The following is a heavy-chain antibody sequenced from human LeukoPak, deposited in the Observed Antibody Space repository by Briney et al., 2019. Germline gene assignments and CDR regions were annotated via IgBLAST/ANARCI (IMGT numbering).Heavy chain of an antibody. CDR1: GYTFTSYD. D-gene: IGHD3-22*01. Sequence: ASVKASCKASGYTFTSYDINWVRQATGQGLEWMGWMNPNSGNTGYAQKFQGRVTMTRNTSISTAYMELSSLRSEDTAVYYCARGYPYYYDSSGYYGPDYWGQGTLVTVSS. CDR2: MNPNSGNT. J-gene: IGHJ4*02. V-gene: IGHV1-8*01. CDR3: ARGYPYYYDSSGYYGPDY.